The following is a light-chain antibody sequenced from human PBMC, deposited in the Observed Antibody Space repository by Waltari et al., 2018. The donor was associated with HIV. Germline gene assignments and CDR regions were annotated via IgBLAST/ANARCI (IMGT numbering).Light chain of an antibody. V-gene: IGKV1D-12*01. Sequence: DIHLTQSPSSVSASVGDTVTITCRASQSISNWLAWYQQQPGKSPKLLIYAASTLQSGVPSRCSGRGSRTDFTLTITNLQPEDFATYYCQQANSFLTFGGGTKVEIK. CDR3: QQANSFLT. CDR2: AAS. J-gene: IGKJ4*01. CDR1: QSISNW.